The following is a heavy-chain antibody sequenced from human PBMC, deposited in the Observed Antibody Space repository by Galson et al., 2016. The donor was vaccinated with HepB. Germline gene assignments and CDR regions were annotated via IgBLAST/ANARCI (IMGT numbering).Heavy chain of an antibody. Sequence: SLRLSCAASGFIFSSADMHWVRQASGKGLEWVGHIRNKAANDATDYAAPVKGRFTISIDDSKNTAYQQMNSLKTEDTALYYSTILDPASGPPPVSHDYWGQGTLVTVSS. CDR3: TILDPASGPPPVSHDY. D-gene: IGHD1-14*01. J-gene: IGHJ4*02. CDR1: GFIFSSAD. V-gene: IGHV3-73*01. CDR2: IRNKAANDAT.